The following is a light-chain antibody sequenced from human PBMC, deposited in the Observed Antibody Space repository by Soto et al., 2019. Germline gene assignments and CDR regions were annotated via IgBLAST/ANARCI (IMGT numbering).Light chain of an antibody. V-gene: IGKV1-39*01. CDR3: QQSYNTPRT. Sequence: DIQMTQSPSSLSASVGDRATITCRASQSISSYLNWYQQKPGKAPKLLIYAASSLQSGVPSRFSGSGSGTDFTLTIGSLQPEDFATYYCQQSYNTPRTFGQGTKVEIK. CDR2: AAS. J-gene: IGKJ1*01. CDR1: QSISSY.